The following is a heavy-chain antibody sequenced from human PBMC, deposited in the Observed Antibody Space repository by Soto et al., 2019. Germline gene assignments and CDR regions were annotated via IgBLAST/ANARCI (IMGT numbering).Heavy chain of an antibody. CDR3: AAGPYLKYSGNDEYWFDP. Sequence: SETLSLTCAVSGGSISSGGYSWSWIRQPPGKGLEWIGYIYHSGSTYYNPSLKSRVTITRDMSTNTAYMELSSLRSEDTAVYYCAAGPYLKYSGNDEYWFDPWGQGTLVTVSS. CDR1: GGSISSGGYS. J-gene: IGHJ5*02. V-gene: IGHV4-30-2*01. D-gene: IGHD1-26*01. CDR2: IYHSGST.